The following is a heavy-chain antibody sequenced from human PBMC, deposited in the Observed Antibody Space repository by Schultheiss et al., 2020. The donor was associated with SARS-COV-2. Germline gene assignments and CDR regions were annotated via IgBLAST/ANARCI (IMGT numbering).Heavy chain of an antibody. J-gene: IGHJ6*02. D-gene: IGHD6-19*01. CDR2: IYYSGST. Sequence: SETLSLTCAVSGDSVSSGDFYCSWIRQPPGKGLEWIGYIYYSGSTYYNPSLKSRVIISVDTSKNQFSLKLSSVTAADTAVYYCARDVDSSAWNGMDVWGQGTTVTVSS. V-gene: IGHV4-30-4*01. CDR1: GDSVSSGDFY. CDR3: ARDVDSSAWNGMDV.